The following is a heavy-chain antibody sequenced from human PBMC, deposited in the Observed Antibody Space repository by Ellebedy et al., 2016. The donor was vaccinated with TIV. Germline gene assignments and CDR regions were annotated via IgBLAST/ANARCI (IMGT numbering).Heavy chain of an antibody. CDR3: ARDYYYDSSGYYSGSYYFDY. J-gene: IGHJ4*02. Sequence: ASVKVSCKASGYTFTSYAMHWVRQAHGQRLEWMGWINAGNGNTKYSQKFQGRVTITRDTSATTAYMELSSLRSEDTAVFYCARDYYYDSSGYYSGSYYFDYWGQGTLVTVSS. D-gene: IGHD3-22*01. V-gene: IGHV1-3*01. CDR1: GYTFTSYA. CDR2: INAGNGNT.